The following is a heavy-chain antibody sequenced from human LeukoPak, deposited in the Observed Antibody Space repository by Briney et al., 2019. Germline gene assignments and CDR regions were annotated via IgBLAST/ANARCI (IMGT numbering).Heavy chain of an antibody. D-gene: IGHD6-13*01. J-gene: IGHJ4*02. Sequence: ASVKVSCKASGNTFTSYYMHWVRQAPGQGLEWMGIINPSGGRTNYAQKFQGRVTMTRGTSTSAVYMELSSLRSEDTAMYYCARDNTAGGPFDYWGQGTLVTVSS. V-gene: IGHV1-46*01. CDR2: INPSGGRT. CDR1: GNTFTSYY. CDR3: ARDNTAGGPFDY.